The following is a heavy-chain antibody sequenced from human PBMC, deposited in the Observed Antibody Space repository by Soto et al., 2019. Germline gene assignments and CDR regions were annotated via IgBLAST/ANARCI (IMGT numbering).Heavy chain of an antibody. CDR2: IYHSGST. Sequence: SETLSLTCAVSGGSISSGGYSRSWIRQPPGKGLEWIGYIYHSGSTYYNPSLKSRVTISVDRSKNQFSLKLSSVTAADTAVYYCARGNHYYDSSGYWPVGWFDPWGQGTLVTVSS. D-gene: IGHD3-22*01. CDR1: GGSISSGGYS. J-gene: IGHJ5*02. V-gene: IGHV4-30-2*01. CDR3: ARGNHYYDSSGYWPVGWFDP.